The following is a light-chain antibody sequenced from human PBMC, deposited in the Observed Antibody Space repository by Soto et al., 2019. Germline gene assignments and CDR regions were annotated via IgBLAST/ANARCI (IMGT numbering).Light chain of an antibody. CDR3: QQYSSVPV. CDR1: QDIRNF. J-gene: IGKJ3*01. Sequence: DIQMTQSPTSLSASIGDRVTITCRASQDIRNFLAWYQQNPGKAPMLLIYAASTLQSGIPSRFSSSGSGTEFTLIISSLQPEDGATYSCQQYSSVPVFGPGTKVEIK. V-gene: IGKV1-27*01. CDR2: AAS.